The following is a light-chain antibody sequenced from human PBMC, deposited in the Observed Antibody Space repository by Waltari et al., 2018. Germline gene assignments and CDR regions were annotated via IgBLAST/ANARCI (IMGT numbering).Light chain of an antibody. V-gene: IGKV3-15*01. CDR3: QQYNNWPRT. Sequence: EIVMTQSPATLSVSPGERATLSCRASQSVGSNFAWYQHTPGQAPRLLIYDASTRATGIPDRFSGRGSGTEFTLTISSLQSEDFAVYYCQQYNNWPRTFGQGTKLEIK. J-gene: IGKJ2*01. CDR1: QSVGSN. CDR2: DAS.